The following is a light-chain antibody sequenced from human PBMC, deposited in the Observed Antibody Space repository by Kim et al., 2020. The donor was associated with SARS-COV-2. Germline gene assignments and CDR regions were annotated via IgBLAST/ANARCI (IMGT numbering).Light chain of an antibody. Sequence: RATIRCRSSQTVLYRSTNKNYLAWYQQRPGQPPKLLIYWASTRESVVPDRFSGSGSGTDFTLTINNLQAEDVAVYYCQQYYSTPSFGPGTKVDIK. CDR1: QTVLYRSTNKNY. V-gene: IGKV4-1*01. CDR3: QQYYSTPS. CDR2: WAS. J-gene: IGKJ3*01.